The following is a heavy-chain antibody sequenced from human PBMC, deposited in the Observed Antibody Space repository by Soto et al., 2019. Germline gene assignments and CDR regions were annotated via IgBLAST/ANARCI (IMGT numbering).Heavy chain of an antibody. CDR3: AASPDYGPQFDF. CDR2: IKQDGSEK. CDR1: GFTFSSYW. J-gene: IGHJ4*02. V-gene: IGHV3-7*01. Sequence: GGALRLSCAASGFTFSSYWINWVRQAPGKGLEWVANIKQDGSEKYYVDSVKGRFTISRDSAENSVYLQMHSLRAEDTAVYYCAASPDYGPQFDFWGQGSLVTVSS. D-gene: IGHD4-17*01.